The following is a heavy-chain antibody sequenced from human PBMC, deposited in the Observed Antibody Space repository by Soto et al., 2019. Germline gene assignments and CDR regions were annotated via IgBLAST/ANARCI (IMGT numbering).Heavy chain of an antibody. J-gene: IGHJ3*02. V-gene: IGHV3-30*18. CDR1: GFTFSSYG. D-gene: IGHD3-22*01. CDR2: ISYDGSNK. CDR3: AKDYQFYRITMIVGHSNDAFDI. Sequence: GGSLRLSCAASGFTFSSYGMHWVRQAPGKGLEWVAVISYDGSNKYYADSVKGRFTISRDNSKNTLYLQMNSLRAEDTAVYYCAKDYQFYRITMIVGHSNDAFDIWGQGTMVTVSS.